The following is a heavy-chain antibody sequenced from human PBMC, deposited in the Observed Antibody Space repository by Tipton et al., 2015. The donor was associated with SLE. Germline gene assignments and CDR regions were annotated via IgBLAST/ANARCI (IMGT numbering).Heavy chain of an antibody. Sequence: SLRLSCAASGFTFSSYWMSWVRQAPGKGLEWVANIKQDGSEKYYVDSVKGRFTISRDNAKNSLYLQMNSLRAEDTAVYYCATGGQQLVPRGGLDYWGQGTLVTVSS. CDR3: ATGGQQLVPRGGLDY. J-gene: IGHJ4*02. D-gene: IGHD6-13*01. V-gene: IGHV3-7*05. CDR1: GFTFSSYW. CDR2: IKQDGSEK.